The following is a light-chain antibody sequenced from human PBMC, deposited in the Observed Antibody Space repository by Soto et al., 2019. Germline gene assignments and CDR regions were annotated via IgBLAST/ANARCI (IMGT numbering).Light chain of an antibody. Sequence: QSVLTQPRSVSGTPGQSVTISCTGASSDIDAHNRVSWYQQHPGKAPKLIIYEVSKRPSGVPDRFSGSKSGNTASLTVSGLQAEDEGDYYCCSYGGGNNFYVFGTGTKLTVL. V-gene: IGLV2-11*01. CDR3: CSYGGGNNFYV. J-gene: IGLJ1*01. CDR2: EVS. CDR1: SSDIDAHNR.